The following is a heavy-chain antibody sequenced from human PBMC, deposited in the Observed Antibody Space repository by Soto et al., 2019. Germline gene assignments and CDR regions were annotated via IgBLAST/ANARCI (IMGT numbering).Heavy chain of an antibody. CDR3: ARGEDYDILSGHMGWFDP. Sequence: QVQLQESGPGLVKPSQTLSLTCTVSGGSISSGGYYWSWIRQHPGKGLEWIGYIYYSGSTYYNPSLKSRVTLSVDTSKNQFSLKLSSVTAADTAVYYCARGEDYDILSGHMGWFDPWGQGTLVTVSS. CDR1: GGSISSGGYY. V-gene: IGHV4-31*03. D-gene: IGHD3-9*01. CDR2: IYYSGST. J-gene: IGHJ5*02.